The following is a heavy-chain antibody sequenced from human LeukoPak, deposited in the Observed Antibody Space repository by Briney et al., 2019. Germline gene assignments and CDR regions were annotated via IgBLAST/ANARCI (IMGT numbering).Heavy chain of an antibody. D-gene: IGHD3-10*01. V-gene: IGHV4-4*07. CDR3: ARDRRDMVRGINIVRQYHYYYYMDV. Sequence: SETLSLTCTVSGVAISSYYWSWIRQPAGKGLEWVWRIYTSGSTNYNPSLKSRVTMSVDTAKNQFSLKLSSVTAADTAVYYCARDRRDMVRGINIVRQYHYYYYMDVWGKGTTVTVSS. CDR1: GVAISSYY. CDR2: IYTSGST. J-gene: IGHJ6*03.